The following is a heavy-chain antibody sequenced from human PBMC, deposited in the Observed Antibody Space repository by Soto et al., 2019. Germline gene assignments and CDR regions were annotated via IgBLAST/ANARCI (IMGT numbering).Heavy chain of an antibody. J-gene: IGHJ5*02. V-gene: IGHV3-74*01. CDR3: ARGRYCSGGSCYTADFFDP. D-gene: IGHD2-15*01. Sequence: EVQLVESGGGLVQPGGSLRLSCAASGFTFSIYWMHWVRQAPGKGLVWVSRINSDGSSTSYADSVKGRFTISRDNAKNPLYLQMNSLRAEDTAVYYCARGRYCSGGSCYTADFFDPWGQGTLVTVSS. CDR2: INSDGSST. CDR1: GFTFSIYW.